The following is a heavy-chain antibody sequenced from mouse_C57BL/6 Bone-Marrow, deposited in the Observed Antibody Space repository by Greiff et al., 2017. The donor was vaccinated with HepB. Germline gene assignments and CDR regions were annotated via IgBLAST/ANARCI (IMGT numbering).Heavy chain of an antibody. CDR2: IYPRSGNT. J-gene: IGHJ1*03. CDR1: GYTFTSYG. V-gene: IGHV1-81*01. CDR3: ARDVPDWYFDV. Sequence: VQLQQSGAELARPGASVKLSCKASGYTFTSYGISWVKQRTGQGLEWIGEIYPRSGNTYYNEKFKGQATLTSDKSSSTAYMEVRSLSSEDSAVYSCARDVPDWYFDVWGTGTTVTVSS. D-gene: IGHD6-1*01.